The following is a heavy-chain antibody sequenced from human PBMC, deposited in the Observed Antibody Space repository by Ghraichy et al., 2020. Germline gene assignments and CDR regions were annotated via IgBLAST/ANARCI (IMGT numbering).Heavy chain of an antibody. D-gene: IGHD2-21*01. Sequence: GGSLRLSCTASGFTFGDYAMSWFRQAPGKGLEWVGFIRSKAYGGTTEYAASVKGRFTISRDDSKSIAYLQMNSLKTEDTAVYYCTSSCGGDCYRLGTEYFQHWGQGTLVTVSS. V-gene: IGHV3-49*03. CDR3: TSSCGGDCYRLGTEYFQH. CDR1: GFTFGDYA. CDR2: IRSKAYGGTT. J-gene: IGHJ1*01.